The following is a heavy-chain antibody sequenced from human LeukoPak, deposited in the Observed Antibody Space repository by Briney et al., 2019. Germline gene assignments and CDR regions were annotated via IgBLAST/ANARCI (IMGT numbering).Heavy chain of an antibody. D-gene: IGHD6-13*01. Sequence: SQTLSLTCAISGDSVSSNSPAWNWIRQSPSRGLEWLGRTYYRSKWYNDYAVSVKSRMTINPDTSKNQFSLKLSSVTAADTAVYYCARTKIAATVDYWGQGTLVTVSS. J-gene: IGHJ4*02. CDR2: TYYRSKWYN. CDR3: ARTKIAATVDY. V-gene: IGHV6-1*01. CDR1: GDSVSSNSPA.